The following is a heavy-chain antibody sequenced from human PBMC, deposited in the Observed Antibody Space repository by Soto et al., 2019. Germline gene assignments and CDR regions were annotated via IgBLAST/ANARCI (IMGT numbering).Heavy chain of an antibody. V-gene: IGHV4-59*01. J-gene: IGHJ2*01. CDR2: IYYSGST. CDR3: ARAGTSTSYFHR. CDR1: VDSMRTYY. Sequence: QVQLQESGPGLVKPSETLSLTCSVSVDSMRTYYWNWIRQPPGGGLEWIGHIYYSGSTNYNPSLRGRLTMSADTSTNPFARKPSSMTAADTAVYYCARAGTSTSYFHRWGRGTLVIVSS. D-gene: IGHD1-1*01.